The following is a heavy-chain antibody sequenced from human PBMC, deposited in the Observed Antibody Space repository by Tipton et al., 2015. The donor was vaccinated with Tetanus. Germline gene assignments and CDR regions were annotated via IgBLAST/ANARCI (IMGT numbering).Heavy chain of an antibody. CDR1: GFIFSSYG. D-gene: IGHD2-15*01. CDR2: SWYDGTDK. CDR3: AREADCSGGSCFSGAFDH. J-gene: IGHJ4*02. Sequence: AASGFIFSSYGIHWVRQAPGKGLEWVAVSWYDGTDKYYADSVKGRFTISRDNSKNTLYLQMNSLRAEDTAVYYCAREADCSGGSCFSGAFDHWGQGTQVTVSS. V-gene: IGHV3-33*01.